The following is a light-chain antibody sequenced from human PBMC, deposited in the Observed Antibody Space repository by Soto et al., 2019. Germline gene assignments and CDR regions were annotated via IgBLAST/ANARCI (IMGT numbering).Light chain of an antibody. CDR1: QSISSC. V-gene: IGKV1-39*01. J-gene: IGKJ2*01. CDR2: AAS. CDR3: QQRYSTPYT. Sequence: DIQMTQSPSSLSASVGDRVTITCRASQSISSCFNWYQQKRGKAPKLMIYAASSLQSGVPSRFSGSGSGTDFTLTISSVQPEDFASYYCQQRYSTPYTFGQGTKLEIK.